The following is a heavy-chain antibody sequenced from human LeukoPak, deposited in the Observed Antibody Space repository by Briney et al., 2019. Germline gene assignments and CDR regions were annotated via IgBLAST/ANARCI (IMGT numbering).Heavy chain of an antibody. J-gene: IGHJ4*02. CDR3: ARLPMAVTPHVDY. D-gene: IGHD2-21*02. V-gene: IGHV4-59*01. CDR2: MYYSGTT. CDR1: GGSITSYY. Sequence: SQTLSLTCTVSGGSITSYYRSWIRQSSGKGLEGTGFMYYSGTTNYNPSLKSRVTISLGMSKNQFSLKLSSVTAADTAVYYCARLPMAVTPHVDYWGQGTLVTVSS.